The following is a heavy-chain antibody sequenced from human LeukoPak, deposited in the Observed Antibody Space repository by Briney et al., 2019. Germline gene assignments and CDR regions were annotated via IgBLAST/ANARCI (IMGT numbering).Heavy chain of an antibody. Sequence: ASVKVSCKASGYTFTSYDINWVRQATAQGLEWMGWMNPNSGNTGYAQKFQGRVTMTRNTSISTAYMELSSLRSEDTAVYYCARGGGYYDSSGYYYVGDYWGQGTLVTVSS. CDR1: GYTFTSYD. D-gene: IGHD3-22*01. CDR3: ARGGGYYDSSGYYYVGDY. J-gene: IGHJ4*02. V-gene: IGHV1-8*01. CDR2: MNPNSGNT.